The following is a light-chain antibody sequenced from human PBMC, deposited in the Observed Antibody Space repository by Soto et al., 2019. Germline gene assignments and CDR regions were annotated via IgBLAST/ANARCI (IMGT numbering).Light chain of an antibody. Sequence: EVVFTQYPTTLSLSPGERAALSCNASQSVHNFLAWYQQKPGQAPRLLIYGASTRAAGVPPRFSGSGSGTDFTLTISSLEPEDFAVYYCQQRSNWPPISFGEGTRLEIK. J-gene: IGKJ5*01. CDR3: QQRSNWPPIS. CDR2: GAS. CDR1: QSVHNF. V-gene: IGKV3-11*01.